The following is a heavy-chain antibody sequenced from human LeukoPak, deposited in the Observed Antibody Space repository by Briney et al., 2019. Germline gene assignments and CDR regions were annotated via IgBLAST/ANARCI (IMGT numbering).Heavy chain of an antibody. J-gene: IGHJ4*02. Sequence: PSETLSLTCSVPGGSISSSSYYWGWIRQPPGKGLEWIGSIYYSGRTDCNPSLKSRVTISVDTSKNQFSLKLSSVTAADTAVYYCARRYCSGGSCYSVRQYYFDYWGQGTLVTVSS. CDR2: IYYSGRT. V-gene: IGHV4-39*07. D-gene: IGHD2-15*01. CDR3: ARRYCSGGSCYSVRQYYFDY. CDR1: GGSISSSSYY.